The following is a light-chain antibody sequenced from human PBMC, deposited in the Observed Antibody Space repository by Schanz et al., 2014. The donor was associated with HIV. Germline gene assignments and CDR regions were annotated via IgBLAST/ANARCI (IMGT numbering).Light chain of an antibody. CDR1: SSNIGNNY. Sequence: QSVLTQPPSASGTPGQRVTISCSGSSSNIGNNYVYWYQQVPGTAPKVLIYRNNQRPSGVPDRFSASKSGTSATLGITGLQSGDEADYYCGTWDSSLRAVVFGAGTKLTVL. CDR2: RNN. J-gene: IGLJ2*01. CDR3: GTWDSSLRAVV. V-gene: IGLV1-47*01.